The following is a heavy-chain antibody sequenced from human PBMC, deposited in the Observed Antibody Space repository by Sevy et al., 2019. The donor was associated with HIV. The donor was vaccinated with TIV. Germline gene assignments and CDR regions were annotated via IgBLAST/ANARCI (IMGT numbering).Heavy chain of an antibody. CDR2: IYYSGST. CDR1: GGSISSGDYY. D-gene: IGHD2-8*01. V-gene: IGHV4-30-4*01. CDR3: ARDGTYCTNGVCYTMHFDY. Sequence: SETLSLTCTVSGGSISSGDYYWSWIRQPPGKGLEWIGYIYYSGSTYYNPSLKSRVTISVDTSKNQFSLKLSSVTAADTAVYYCARDGTYCTNGVCYTMHFDYWGQGTLVTVSS. J-gene: IGHJ4*02.